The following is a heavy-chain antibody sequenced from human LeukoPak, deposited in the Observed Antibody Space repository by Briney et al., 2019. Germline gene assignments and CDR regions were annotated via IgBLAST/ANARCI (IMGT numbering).Heavy chain of an antibody. D-gene: IGHD6-6*01. CDR2: IYTSGST. CDR1: GGSISSYY. J-gene: IGHJ6*03. CDR3: ARDTEYSSSSYYYYYYMDV. V-gene: IGHV4-4*07. Sequence: SETLSLTCTVSGGSISSYYWSWIRQPAGKGLEWIGRIYTSGSTNYNPSLKSRVTMSVDTSKNQFSLKLSSVTAADTAVYYCARDTEYSSSSYYYYYYMDVWGKETTVTVSS.